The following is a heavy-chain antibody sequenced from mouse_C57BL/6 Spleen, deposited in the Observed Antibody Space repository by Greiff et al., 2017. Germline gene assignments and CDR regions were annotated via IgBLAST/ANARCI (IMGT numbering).Heavy chain of an antibody. Sequence: QVQLQQPGAELVRPGSSVKLSCKASGYTFTSYWMDWVKQRPGQGLEWIGNIYPADSETHYNQKFKDKATLTVDKSSSTAYMQLSSLTSEDSAVYYCARKAQADAIDYWGQGTSVTVSS. CDR3: ARKAQADAIDY. CDR1: GYTFTSYW. J-gene: IGHJ4*01. V-gene: IGHV1-61*01. CDR2: IYPADSET. D-gene: IGHD3-2*02.